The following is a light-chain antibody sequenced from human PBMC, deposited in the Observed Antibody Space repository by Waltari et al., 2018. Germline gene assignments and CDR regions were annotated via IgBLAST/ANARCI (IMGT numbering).Light chain of an antibody. J-gene: IGLJ1*01. V-gene: IGLV2-11*01. CDR3: FSYAGSDTYV. CDR1: RTDVGGYNY. CDR2: DVT. Sequence: VAISCTGTRTDVGGYNYVSWYQQHPGKAPKIIIYDVTKRPSGVPDEFSGSKSGNTASLTTSGLQPEHEANYYCFSYAGSDTYVFGTGTEVTVL.